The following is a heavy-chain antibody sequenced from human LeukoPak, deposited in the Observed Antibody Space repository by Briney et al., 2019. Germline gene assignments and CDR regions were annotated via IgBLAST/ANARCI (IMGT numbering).Heavy chain of an antibody. CDR3: ARGRALWFGELFLNWFDP. V-gene: IGHV4-38-2*02. D-gene: IGHD3-10*01. J-gene: IGHJ5*02. CDR1: GYSISTGYY. Sequence: SETLSLTCTVSGYSISTGYYWDWIRQPPGKGLEWIGTFYHGGSTYYNPSLKSRVTISVDTSKNQFSLKLSSVTAADTAVYYCARGRALWFGELFLNWFDPWGQGTLVTVSS. CDR2: FYHGGST.